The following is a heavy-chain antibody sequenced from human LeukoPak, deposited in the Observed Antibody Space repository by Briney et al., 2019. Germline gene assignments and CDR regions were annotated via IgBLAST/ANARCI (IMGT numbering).Heavy chain of an antibody. D-gene: IGHD2-21*01. CDR2: IYSGGST. CDR1: GFTVSSNF. Sequence: GGSLRLSCAASGFTVSSNFLSWVRQPPGKGLEWVSDIYSGGSTYYADPVKGRFTISRDNSKNTLYLQMNSLRAEDTAVYYCTRGGGGSFPHYWGQGTLVTVAS. J-gene: IGHJ4*02. CDR3: TRGGGGSFPHY. V-gene: IGHV3-53*01.